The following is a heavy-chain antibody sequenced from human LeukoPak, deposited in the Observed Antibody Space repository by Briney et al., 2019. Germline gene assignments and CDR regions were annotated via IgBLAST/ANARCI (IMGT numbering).Heavy chain of an antibody. CDR1: GFTFSSYG. J-gene: IGHJ6*03. V-gene: IGHV3-30*02. D-gene: IGHD6-19*01. CDR3: ATGGHSSGWVRPWYMDV. Sequence: GGSLRLSCAASGFTFSSYGMHWVRQAPGKGLEWVAFIRYDGSNKYYADSVKGRFTISRDNSKNTLYLQMNSLRAEDTAVYYCATGGHSSGWVRPWYMDVWGKGTTVTVSS. CDR2: IRYDGSNK.